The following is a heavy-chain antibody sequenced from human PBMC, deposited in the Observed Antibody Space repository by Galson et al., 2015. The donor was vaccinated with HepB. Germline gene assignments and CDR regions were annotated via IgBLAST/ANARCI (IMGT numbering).Heavy chain of an antibody. CDR3: ARDHKTTMVRGVPPRSDAFDI. Sequence: SVKVSCKASGYTFTSYYMHWVRQAPGQGLEWMGIINPSGGSTSYAQKLQGRVTMTRDTSTSTVYMELSSLRSEDTAVYYCARDHKTTMVRGVPPRSDAFDIWGQGTMVTVSS. CDR2: INPSGGST. CDR1: GYTFTSYY. V-gene: IGHV1-46*04. J-gene: IGHJ3*02. D-gene: IGHD3-10*01.